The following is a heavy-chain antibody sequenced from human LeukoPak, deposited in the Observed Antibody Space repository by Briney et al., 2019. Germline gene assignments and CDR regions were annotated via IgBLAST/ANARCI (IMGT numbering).Heavy chain of an antibody. Sequence: PSETLSLTCTVSGYSISSGYYWGWIRQPPGKGLEWIGSIYHSGSTYYNPSLKSRVTISVDTSKNQFSLKLSSVTAADTAVYYCTRSDGYGLVGIWGQGTMVTVSS. V-gene: IGHV4-38-2*02. D-gene: IGHD3-10*01. CDR3: TRSDGYGLVGI. J-gene: IGHJ3*01. CDR2: IYHSGST. CDR1: GYSISSGYY.